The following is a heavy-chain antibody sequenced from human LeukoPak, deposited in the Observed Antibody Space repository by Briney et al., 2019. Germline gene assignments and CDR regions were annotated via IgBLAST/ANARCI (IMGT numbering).Heavy chain of an antibody. J-gene: IGHJ6*03. CDR3: AKAAPYYDFWSGYYWYYYYIDV. Sequence: GGSLRLSCAASGFTFSSYAMSWVCQAPGKGLEWVSAISGSGGSTYYADSVKGRFTISRDNSKNTLYLQMNSLRAEDTAVYYCAKAAPYYDFWSGYYWYYYYIDVWGKGTTVTVSS. D-gene: IGHD3-3*01. CDR2: ISGSGGST. CDR1: GFTFSSYA. V-gene: IGHV3-23*01.